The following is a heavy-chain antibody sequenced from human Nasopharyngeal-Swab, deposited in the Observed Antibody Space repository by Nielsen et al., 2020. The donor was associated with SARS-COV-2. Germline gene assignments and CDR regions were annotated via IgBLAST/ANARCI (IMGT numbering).Heavy chain of an antibody. CDR3: TTYSSSHFDY. J-gene: IGHJ4*02. D-gene: IGHD6-6*01. V-gene: IGHV3-23*01. Sequence: VRQAPGKGLEWVSAISGSGGSTYYADSVKGRFTISRDNSKNTLYLQMNSLKTEDTAVYYCTTYSSSHFDYWGQGTLVTVSS. CDR2: ISGSGGST.